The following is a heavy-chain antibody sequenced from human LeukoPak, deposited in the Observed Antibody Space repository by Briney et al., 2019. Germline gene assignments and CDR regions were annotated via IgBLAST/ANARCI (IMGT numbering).Heavy chain of an antibody. CDR2: INLYHGVT. CDR1: GYTFRDHY. CDR3: TIKIRYSGVETPTDPEEFFQH. J-gene: IGHJ1*01. D-gene: IGHD5-24*01. V-gene: IGHV1-2*06. Sequence: ASVKVSCKASGYTFRDHYMHWVRQVPGQGPEWMGRINLYHGVTNYAQKFQGRVTMTHDGASNAYMDLSNLRPDDTAIYYCTIKIRYSGVETPTDPEEFFQHWGQGTLITVSS.